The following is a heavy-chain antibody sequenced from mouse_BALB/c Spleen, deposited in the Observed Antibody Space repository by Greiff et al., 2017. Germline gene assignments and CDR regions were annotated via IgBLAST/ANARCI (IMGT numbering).Heavy chain of an antibody. Sequence: EVKLVESGGGLVQPGGSRKLSCAASGFTFSSFGMHWVRQAPEKGLEWVAYISSGSSTIYYADTVKGRFTISRDNPKNTLFLQMTSLRSEDTAMYDCARSGYGPWFAYWGQGTLVTVSA. CDR1: GFTFSSFG. CDR2: ISSGSSTI. V-gene: IGHV5-17*02. CDR3: ARSGYGPWFAY. D-gene: IGHD3-2*02. J-gene: IGHJ3*01.